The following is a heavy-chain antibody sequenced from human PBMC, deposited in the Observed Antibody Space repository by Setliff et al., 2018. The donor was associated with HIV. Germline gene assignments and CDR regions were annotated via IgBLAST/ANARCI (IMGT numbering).Heavy chain of an antibody. V-gene: IGHV3-11*01. CDR3: SRLRGYSFGLASYYYYYMDV. D-gene: IGHD5-18*01. CDR2: ISSSGITI. J-gene: IGHJ6*03. CDR1: GFTFSDYY. Sequence: LRLSCAASGFTFSDYYMAWIRQAPGKGLEWVSYISSSGITIYCADSVAGRFTISRDNAKNSLYLQMYSLKTEDTAVYYCSRLRGYSFGLASYYYYYMDVWGKGTTVTVSS.